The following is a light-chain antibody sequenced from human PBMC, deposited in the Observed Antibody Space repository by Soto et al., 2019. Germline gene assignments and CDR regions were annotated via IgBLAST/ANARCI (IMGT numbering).Light chain of an antibody. Sequence: QLVLTQSPSASASLGASVKLSCTLSSGHSSYVIAWHQQQPDKGPRYLMKIKSDGSHSKGDGIPDRFSGSSSGAERYLTISSLQSVDEADYSCQTWGTGILVFGGGTKLTVL. J-gene: IGLJ2*01. CDR1: SGHSSYV. V-gene: IGLV4-69*01. CDR2: IKSDGSH. CDR3: QTWGTGILV.